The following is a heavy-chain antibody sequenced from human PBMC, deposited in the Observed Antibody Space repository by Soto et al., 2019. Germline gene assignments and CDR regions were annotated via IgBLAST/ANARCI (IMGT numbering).Heavy chain of an antibody. V-gene: IGHV3-23*01. CDR3: AKASSAWYGSKNYYFDS. CDR1: GFTFSDYA. CDR2: ISATGGTT. J-gene: IGHJ4*02. Sequence: EVHLSESGGGVVQLGGSLRLSCVVSGFTFSDYAMDWVRQAPGKGLEWVSEISATGGTTNYADSVKGRYTISRDNSNNTLYLQLTNLRAEDTAMFYCAKASSAWYGSKNYYFDSWGQGALVTVSS. D-gene: IGHD6-19*01.